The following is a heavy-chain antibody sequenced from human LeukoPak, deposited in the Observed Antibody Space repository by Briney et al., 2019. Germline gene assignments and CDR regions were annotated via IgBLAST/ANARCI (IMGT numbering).Heavy chain of an antibody. CDR2: ISSSSSYI. Sequence: GGSLRLSCAASGFTFSSYSMNWVRQAPGKGLEWVSSISSSSSYIYYADSVKGRFTISRDNAKNSLYLQMNSLRAEDTAVYYCARGRNYYDRLTFDYWGQGTLVTVSS. V-gene: IGHV3-21*01. D-gene: IGHD3-22*01. CDR1: GFTFSSYS. CDR3: ARGRNYYDRLTFDY. J-gene: IGHJ4*02.